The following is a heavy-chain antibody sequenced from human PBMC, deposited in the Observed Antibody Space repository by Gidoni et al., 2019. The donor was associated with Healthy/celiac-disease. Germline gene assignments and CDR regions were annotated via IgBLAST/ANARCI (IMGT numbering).Heavy chain of an antibody. J-gene: IGHJ4*02. CDR2: ISGSGGST. CDR1: GFTFSSYA. CDR3: AKDSPSNLEWLLYPTEIPTGAFDY. D-gene: IGHD3-3*01. V-gene: IGHV3-23*01. Sequence: EVQLLASGGGLVQPGGSLRLSCAASGFTFSSYAMTWVLQAPGKGLEWVSAISGSGGSTYYADSVKGRFTISRDNSKNTLYLQMNSLRAEDTAVYYCAKDSPSNLEWLLYPTEIPTGAFDYWGQGTLVTVSS.